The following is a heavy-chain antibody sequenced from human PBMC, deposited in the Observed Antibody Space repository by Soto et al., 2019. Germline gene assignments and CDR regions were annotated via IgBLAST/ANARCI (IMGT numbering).Heavy chain of an antibody. Sequence: EVQLLESGGGLVQRGGSLRLSCAASGFTFSNYPMSWVRQAPGKGLEWVSVISGSGAFYADSVKGRFTISRDHSKNTLYLQMNSLRGDDTAVYYCAKSSGGSSSVGMDYWGPGTLVTVSS. D-gene: IGHD6-6*01. CDR1: GFTFSNYP. J-gene: IGHJ4*02. CDR2: ISGSGA. V-gene: IGHV3-23*01. CDR3: AKSSGGSSSVGMDY.